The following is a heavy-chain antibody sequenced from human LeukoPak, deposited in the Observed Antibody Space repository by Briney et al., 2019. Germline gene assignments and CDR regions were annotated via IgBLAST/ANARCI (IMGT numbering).Heavy chain of an antibody. J-gene: IGHJ4*02. Sequence: GGSLRLSCAASGFTFSSYSMNWVRQAPGKGLEWVSSISSSSSYIYYADSVKGRFTISRDNAKNSLYLQMNSLRAEDTAVYSCARVPRGSSPWYFDYWGQGTLVTVSS. CDR1: GFTFSSYS. CDR3: ARVPRGSSPWYFDY. D-gene: IGHD6-13*01. V-gene: IGHV3-21*01. CDR2: ISSSSSYI.